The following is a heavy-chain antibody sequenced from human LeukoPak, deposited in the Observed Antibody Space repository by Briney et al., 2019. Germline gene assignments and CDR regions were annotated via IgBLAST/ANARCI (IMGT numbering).Heavy chain of an antibody. CDR1: GFTFSSYA. J-gene: IGHJ6*02. CDR3: AKGPLVPAALLRFYYHGMDV. CDR2: ISGSGGST. V-gene: IGHV3-23*01. Sequence: PGGSLRLSCAASGFTFSSYAMSWVRQAPGKGLEWVSAISGSGGSTYFADAVKGRFTISRDNSRNTLYLQMNSLKAEDTAVYYCAKGPLVPAALLRFYYHGMDVWGQGTAVTVSS. D-gene: IGHD2-2*01.